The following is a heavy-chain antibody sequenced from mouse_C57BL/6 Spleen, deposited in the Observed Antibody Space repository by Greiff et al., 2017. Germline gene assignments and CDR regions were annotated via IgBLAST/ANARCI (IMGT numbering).Heavy chain of an antibody. CDR2: ISYDGSN. D-gene: IGHD1-1*01. Sequence: ESGPGLVKPSQSLSLTCSVTGYSITSGYYWNWIRQFPGNKLEWMGYISYDGSNNYNPSLKNRISITRDTSKNQFFLELNSVTTEDTATYYCARVIITTVVADYWGQGTTLTVSS. CDR3: ARVIITTVVADY. J-gene: IGHJ2*01. V-gene: IGHV3-6*01. CDR1: GYSITSGYY.